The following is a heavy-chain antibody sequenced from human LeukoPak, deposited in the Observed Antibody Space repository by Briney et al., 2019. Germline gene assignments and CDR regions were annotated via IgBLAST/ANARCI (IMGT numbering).Heavy chain of an antibody. D-gene: IGHD2-15*01. CDR1: GFTFSSYA. CDR3: AKDGDIVVVVVYDY. V-gene: IGHV3-23*01. CDR2: ISGSGGST. Sequence: GGSLRLSCAASGFTFSSYAMSWVRQAPGKGLEWVSAISGSGGSTYYADSVKGRFTVSRDNSKNTLYLQMNSLRAEDTAVYYCAKDGDIVVVVVYDYWGQGTLVTVSS. J-gene: IGHJ4*02.